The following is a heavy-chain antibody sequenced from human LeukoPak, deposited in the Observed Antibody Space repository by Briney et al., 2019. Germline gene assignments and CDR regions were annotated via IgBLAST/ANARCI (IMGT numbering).Heavy chain of an antibody. CDR3: ARQATFDI. CDR2: IYPADSDT. J-gene: IGHJ3*02. V-gene: IGHV5-51*01. Sequence: GESLKISCKASGYSFTTYWIGWVRQMPGKGLEWMGIIYPADSDTRYSPSFQGQVTISVDKSITTAYLQWSSLKASDTAMYYCARQATFDIWGQGTMVTVSS. CDR1: GYSFTTYW.